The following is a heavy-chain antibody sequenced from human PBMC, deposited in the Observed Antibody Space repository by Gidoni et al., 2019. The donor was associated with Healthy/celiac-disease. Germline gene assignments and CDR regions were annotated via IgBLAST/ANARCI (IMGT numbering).Heavy chain of an antibody. CDR2: ISSSSSYI. J-gene: IGHJ6*02. V-gene: IGHV3-21*01. D-gene: IGHD1-26*01. CDR3: ARDQGVWELPLDV. Sequence: EVQLVESGGGLVTPGGSLRLSCAASGFTFSRYSMNWVRQAPGKGLEWVSSISSSSSYIYYADSVKGRFTVSRDNAKNSLYLQMNSLRAEDTAVYYCARDQGVWELPLDVWGQGTTVTVSS. CDR1: GFTFSRYS.